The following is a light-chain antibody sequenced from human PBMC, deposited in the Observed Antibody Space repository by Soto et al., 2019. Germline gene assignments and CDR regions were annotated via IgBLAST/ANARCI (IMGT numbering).Light chain of an antibody. CDR2: GTS. Sequence: EIVLTQSPGTLSLSPGEIATFSCRTSQTVNTESLAWYQQKPGLAPRLLIHGTSNRATGIPDRISGSGSGTDFTLTISALEPEDFAAYYCLRYGSSPLNAFGQGNKLEI. J-gene: IGKJ2*01. CDR1: QTVNTES. V-gene: IGKV3-20*01. CDR3: LRYGSSPLNA.